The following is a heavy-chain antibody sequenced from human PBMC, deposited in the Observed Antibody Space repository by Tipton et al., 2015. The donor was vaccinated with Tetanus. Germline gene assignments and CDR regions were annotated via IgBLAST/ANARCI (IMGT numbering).Heavy chain of an antibody. CDR2: IDPNSGGT. V-gene: IGHV1-2*02. Sequence: QLVQSGAEVKKPGASVRVSCKASGYTFTGYYMYWVRQAPGQGLEWMGWIDPNSGGTIYAQKIQGRVTMTRDTSISTAYMELSSLRSDDTAVYYCARDRGDYIYYGMDVWGPGTTVTVS. J-gene: IGHJ6*02. CDR1: GYTFTGYY. CDR3: ARDRGDYIYYGMDV.